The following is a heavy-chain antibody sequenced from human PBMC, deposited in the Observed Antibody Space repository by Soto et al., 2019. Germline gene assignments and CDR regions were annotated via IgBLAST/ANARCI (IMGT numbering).Heavy chain of an antibody. Sequence: GGSLRLSCAASGFTFSSYEMNCVRQAPGKGLEWVSYISSSGSTIYYADSVKGRFTISRDNAKNSLYLQMNSLRAEDTAVYYCARETGYSSGSFDYWGQGTLVTVSS. J-gene: IGHJ4*02. V-gene: IGHV3-48*03. CDR3: ARETGYSSGSFDY. CDR2: ISSSGSTI. CDR1: GFTFSSYE. D-gene: IGHD6-19*01.